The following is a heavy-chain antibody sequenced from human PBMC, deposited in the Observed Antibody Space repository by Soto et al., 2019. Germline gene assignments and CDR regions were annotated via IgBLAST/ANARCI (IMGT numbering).Heavy chain of an antibody. J-gene: IGHJ6*02. V-gene: IGHV5-10-1*01. CDR3: ARPGTTLSDYYGMDV. Sequence: GESLKISCKGSGYSFTSYWISWVRQMPGKGLEWMGRIDPSDSYTNYSPSFQGHVTISADKSISTAYLQWSSLKASDTAMYCCARPGTTLSDYYGMDVWGQGTTVTVSS. CDR2: IDPSDSYT. D-gene: IGHD1-7*01. CDR1: GYSFTSYW.